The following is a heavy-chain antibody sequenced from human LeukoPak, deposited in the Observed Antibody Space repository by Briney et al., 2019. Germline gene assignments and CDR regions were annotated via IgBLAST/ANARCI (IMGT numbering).Heavy chain of an antibody. D-gene: IGHD3-22*01. Sequence: ASVKVSCKASGYTFTSYAMHWVRQAPGQRLERMGWINAGNGNTKYSQKFQGRVTITRDTSASTAYMELSSLRSEDTAVYYCARGREWRHYDSSGYPNWFDPWGQGTLVTVSS. CDR2: INAGNGNT. J-gene: IGHJ5*02. CDR1: GYTFTSYA. CDR3: ARGREWRHYDSSGYPNWFDP. V-gene: IGHV1-3*01.